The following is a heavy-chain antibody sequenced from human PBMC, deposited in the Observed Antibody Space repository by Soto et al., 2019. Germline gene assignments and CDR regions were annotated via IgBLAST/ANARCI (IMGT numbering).Heavy chain of an antibody. J-gene: IGHJ5*02. V-gene: IGHV3-7*01. Sequence: EVQLVGSGGGLVQPGGSLRLSCAASGFTFSSYWMSWVRQAPGKGLEWVANIKQDGSEKYYVDSVKGRFTISRDNAKNSLYLQMNSLRAEDTAVYYCARVPIAVAGGVNWFDPWGQGTLVTVSS. CDR1: GFTFSSYW. CDR3: ARVPIAVAGGVNWFDP. CDR2: IKQDGSEK. D-gene: IGHD6-19*01.